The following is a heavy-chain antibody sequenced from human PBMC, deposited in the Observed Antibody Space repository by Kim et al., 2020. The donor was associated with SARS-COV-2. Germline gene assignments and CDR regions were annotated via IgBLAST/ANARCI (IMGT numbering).Heavy chain of an antibody. J-gene: IGHJ6*02. Sequence: ASVMVSCKASGYTFTSYYMHWVRQAPGQGLEWMGIINPSGGSTSYAQKFQGRVTMTRDTSTSTVYMELSSLRSEDTAVYYCARDLTTTDGYRDYYYGMDVWGQGTTVTVSS. D-gene: IGHD5-12*01. CDR2: INPSGGST. CDR3: ARDLTTTDGYRDYYYGMDV. V-gene: IGHV1-46*01. CDR1: GYTFTSYY.